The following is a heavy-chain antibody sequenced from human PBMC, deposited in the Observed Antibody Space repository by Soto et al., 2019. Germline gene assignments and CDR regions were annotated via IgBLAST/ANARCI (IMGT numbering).Heavy chain of an antibody. CDR1: GFTFSSYS. V-gene: IGHV3-21*01. J-gene: IGHJ3*01. CDR2: ISGGSNYI. Sequence: PGGSLRLSCAVSGFTFSSYSMNWVRQAPGKGLGWVSSISGGSNYIYYADSVKCRFTISRDNAKNSLYLQMNSLRADDTSLYYCARDREGVGAGLFWGQGTMVTVSS. CDR3: ARDREGVGAGLF. D-gene: IGHD1-26*01.